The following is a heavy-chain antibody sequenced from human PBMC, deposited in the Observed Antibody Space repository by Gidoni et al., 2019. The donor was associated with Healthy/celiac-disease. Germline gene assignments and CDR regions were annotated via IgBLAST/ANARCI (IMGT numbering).Heavy chain of an antibody. D-gene: IGHD2-2*02. CDR1: GGSISSGGYY. Sequence: QVQLQESGPGLVKPSQTLSLTCTVSGGSISSGGYYWSWIRQHPGKGLEWIGYIYYSGSTYYNPSLKSRVTISVDTSKNQFSLKLSSVTAADTAVYYCARGVKGYCSSTSCYTGNWFDPWGQGTLVTVSS. J-gene: IGHJ5*02. CDR2: IYYSGST. V-gene: IGHV4-31*03. CDR3: ARGVKGYCSSTSCYTGNWFDP.